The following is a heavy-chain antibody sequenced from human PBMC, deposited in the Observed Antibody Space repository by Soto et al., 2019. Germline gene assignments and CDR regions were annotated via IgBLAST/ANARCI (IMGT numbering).Heavy chain of an antibody. CDR2: ISYDGSHK. V-gene: IGHV3-30-3*01. CDR3: ARDRAVVAGHLDY. Sequence: QVQLVESGGGVVQPGRSLRLSCAASGFTFSSYAMHWVRQAPGKGLEWVAVISYDGSHKYYADSVKGRFTISRDNSKNTLYLQMNSLRAEDTAVYYCARDRAVVAGHLDYWGQGTLFTVSA. D-gene: IGHD6-19*01. CDR1: GFTFSSYA. J-gene: IGHJ4*02.